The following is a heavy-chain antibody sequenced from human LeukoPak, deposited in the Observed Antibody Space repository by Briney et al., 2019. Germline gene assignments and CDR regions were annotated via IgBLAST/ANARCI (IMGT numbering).Heavy chain of an antibody. Sequence: GASVKVSCKAYGGTFSSYTISWVRQAPGQGLEWMGGIIPIFATANYAQNFQGRVTITTDESRSTAYMEVSSLRSEDTAVYYCAIGYTSGYYSYWGQGTLVTVSS. V-gene: IGHV1-69*05. D-gene: IGHD3-22*01. CDR1: GGTFSSYT. CDR2: IIPIFATA. J-gene: IGHJ4*02. CDR3: AIGYTSGYYSY.